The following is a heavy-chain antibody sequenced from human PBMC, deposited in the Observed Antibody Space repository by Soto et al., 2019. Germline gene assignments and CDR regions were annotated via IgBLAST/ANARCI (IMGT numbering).Heavy chain of an antibody. CDR2: INGDGSTA. CDR3: VRDSPTNLEDADTVASWFDP. V-gene: IGHV3-74*01. J-gene: IGHJ5*02. D-gene: IGHD5-12*01. CDR1: GFNFNFYW. Sequence: EVLLVESGGGLVQPGGSLRLSCAASGFNFNFYWMHWVRQAPGKGLVWVSRINGDGSTADYADSVKGRFTISRDNDKNTLFLQMDSLRVEDTAVYYCVRDSPTNLEDADTVASWFDPWGQGTLVTVSS.